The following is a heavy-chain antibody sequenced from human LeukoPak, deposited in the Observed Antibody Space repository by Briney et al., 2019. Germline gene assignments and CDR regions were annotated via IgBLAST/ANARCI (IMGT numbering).Heavy chain of an antibody. CDR3: ARLSEMFRGPQVIYYFDY. Sequence: GGSLRLSCAASGFTFDDYAMHWVRQAPGKGLEWVANIKQDGTEKYYVDSVKGRFTISRDYARNSLYLQLNSLRAEDTAVYYCARLSEMFRGPQVIYYFDYWGQGTLVTVSS. CDR1: GFTFDDYA. J-gene: IGHJ4*02. D-gene: IGHD3-10*01. CDR2: IKQDGTEK. V-gene: IGHV3-7*01.